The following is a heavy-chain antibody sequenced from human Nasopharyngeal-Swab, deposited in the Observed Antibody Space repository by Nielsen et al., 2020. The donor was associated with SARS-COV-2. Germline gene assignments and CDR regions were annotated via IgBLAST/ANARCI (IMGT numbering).Heavy chain of an antibody. CDR2: IYSGGSA. Sequence: GESLKISCAASGFTVSSNYMSWVRQAPGKGLEWVSVIYSGGSAYYADSVKGRFTISRDNSKNTLYLQMNSLRAEDTAVYYCARDLGATDYWGQGTLVTVSS. CDR1: GFTVSSNY. CDR3: ARDLGATDY. V-gene: IGHV3-53*01. J-gene: IGHJ4*02. D-gene: IGHD1-26*01.